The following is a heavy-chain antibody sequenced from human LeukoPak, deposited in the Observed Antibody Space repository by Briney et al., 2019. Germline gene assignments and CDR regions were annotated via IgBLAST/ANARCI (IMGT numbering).Heavy chain of an antibody. J-gene: IGHJ4*02. CDR3: AGAGSIAVAGSDY. CDR1: GYTFTGYY. V-gene: IGHV1-2*02. CDR2: INPNSGGT. D-gene: IGHD6-19*01. Sequence: ASVKVSCKASGYTFTGYYMHWVRQAPGQGLEWMGWINPNSGGTNYAQKFQGRVTMTRDTSISTAYMELSRLRSDDTAVYYCAGAGSIAVAGSDYWGQGTLVTVSS.